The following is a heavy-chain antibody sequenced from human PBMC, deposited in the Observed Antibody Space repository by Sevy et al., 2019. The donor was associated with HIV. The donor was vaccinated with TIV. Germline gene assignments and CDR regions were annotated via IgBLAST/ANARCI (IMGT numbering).Heavy chain of an antibody. D-gene: IGHD3-9*01. V-gene: IGHV1-18*01. CDR3: ARGRRIYDILTGYYLAAVEKYYYMDV. J-gene: IGHJ6*03. Sequence: ASVKVSCKASGYTFTSYGISWVRQAPGQGLEWMGWISAYNGNTNYAQKLQGRVTMTTDTSTSTAYMELRSLRSDDTAVYYCARGRRIYDILTGYYLAAVEKYYYMDVWGKGTTVTVSS. CDR2: ISAYNGNT. CDR1: GYTFTSYG.